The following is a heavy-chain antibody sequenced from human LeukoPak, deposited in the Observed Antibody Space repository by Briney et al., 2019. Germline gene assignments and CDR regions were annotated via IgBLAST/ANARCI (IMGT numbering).Heavy chain of an antibody. CDR3: ARAGGGWSIAY. CDR2: LFFGGST. D-gene: IGHD6-19*01. Sequence: SETQSLTCAVSGASISTYYWSWIRQPPGKGLEWIGYLFFGGSTNYNPSLKSRVTISSDTSKNQLSLKLTSVTAADTAVYYCARAGGGWSIAYSGQGTLVTVSS. J-gene: IGHJ4*02. CDR1: GASISTYY. V-gene: IGHV4-59*01.